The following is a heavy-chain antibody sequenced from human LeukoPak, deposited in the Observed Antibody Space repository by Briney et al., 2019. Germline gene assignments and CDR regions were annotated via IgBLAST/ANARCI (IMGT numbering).Heavy chain of an antibody. CDR3: ARVRIVGSTYDAFDI. CDR1: GFTFSTYA. Sequence: GGSLRLSCAASGFTFSTYAMHWVRQAPGKGLVWVAVISYDGTTKYHADSVKGRFTISRDNSKNTLYLQMNTLRAEDTAVYYCARVRIVGSTYDAFDIWGQGTMVTVSS. J-gene: IGHJ3*02. D-gene: IGHD1-26*01. V-gene: IGHV3-30-3*01. CDR2: ISYDGTTK.